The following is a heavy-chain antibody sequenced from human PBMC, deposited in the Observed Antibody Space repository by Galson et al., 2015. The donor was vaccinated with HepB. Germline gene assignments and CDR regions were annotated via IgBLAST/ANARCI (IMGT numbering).Heavy chain of an antibody. J-gene: IGHJ5*02. V-gene: IGHV3-30*04. CDR1: GFTSRNYA. CDR2: ISYDVSNK. D-gene: IGHD6-13*01. Sequence: SPRLSCAASGFTSRNYAIHWVRQAPGKGLEWVALISYDVSNKYYADSVKGRLTISRDNSKNTVYLQMNSLRTEDTPVYYCARAAAGSVGWFDPWGQGTLVTVSS. CDR3: ARAAAGSVGWFDP.